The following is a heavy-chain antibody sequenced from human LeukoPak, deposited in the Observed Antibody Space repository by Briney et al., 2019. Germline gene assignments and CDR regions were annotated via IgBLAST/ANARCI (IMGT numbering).Heavy chain of an antibody. J-gene: IGHJ4*02. V-gene: IGHV1-8*01. CDR3: ARDPLRGGAGSYLLDY. D-gene: IGHD3-10*01. CDR1: GYSFSSYD. Sequence: ASVKVSCKASGYSFSSYDINWVRQASGQGLEWMGWTNPNSGNTGFAQKFQGRVTMTRNTSISTAYMELSSLTSEDTAMYYCARDPLRGGAGSYLLDYWGQGTLVTVSS. CDR2: TNPNSGNT.